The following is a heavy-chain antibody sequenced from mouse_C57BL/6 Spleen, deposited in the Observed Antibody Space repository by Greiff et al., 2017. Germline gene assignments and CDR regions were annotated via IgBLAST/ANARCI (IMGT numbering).Heavy chain of an antibody. D-gene: IGHD2-1*01. CDR1: GYTFTSYW. V-gene: IGHV1-50*01. CDR2: IDPSDSYT. Sequence: QVQLQQSGAELVKPGASVKLSCKASGYTFTSYWMQWVKQRPGQGLEWIGEIDPSDSYTNYNQKFKGKATLTVDTSSSTAYMQLSSLTSEDSAVYYCARRGYGNFYAMDYWGQGTPVTVSS. CDR3: ARRGYGNFYAMDY. J-gene: IGHJ4*01.